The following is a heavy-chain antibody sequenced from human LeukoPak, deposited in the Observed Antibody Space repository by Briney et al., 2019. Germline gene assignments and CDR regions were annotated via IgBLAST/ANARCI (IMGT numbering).Heavy chain of an antibody. CDR2: ISSSGSTI. CDR1: GFTFSDYY. Sequence: GGSLRLSCAASGFTFSDYYMSWIRQAPGKGLEWVSYISSSGSTIYYADSVKGRFTISRDNAKNSLYLQMNSLRAEDTAVYYCVGSSWYMAFDIWGQGTMVTVSS. V-gene: IGHV3-11*01. J-gene: IGHJ3*02. CDR3: VGSSWYMAFDI. D-gene: IGHD6-13*01.